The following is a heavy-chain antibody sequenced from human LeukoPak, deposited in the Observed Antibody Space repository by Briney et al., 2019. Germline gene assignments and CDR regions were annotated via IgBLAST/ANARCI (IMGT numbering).Heavy chain of an antibody. D-gene: IGHD6-19*01. J-gene: IGHJ3*02. CDR3: ARGASVVAGNDNAFDI. CDR1: GFSFSRYN. CDR2: ISSSPSYI. V-gene: IGHV3-21*01. Sequence: AGGSLRLSCAASGFSFSRYNMNWVRQAPGKGLEWVSSISSSPSYIYYADSVKGRFTISRDNAKKSLYLQMNSLRADDTAVYYCARGASVVAGNDNAFDIWGQGTMVTVSS.